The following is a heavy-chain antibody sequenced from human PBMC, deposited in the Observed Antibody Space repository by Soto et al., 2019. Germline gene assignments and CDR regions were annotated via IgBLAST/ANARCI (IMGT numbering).Heavy chain of an antibody. CDR1: GGSISSYY. CDR2: IYYSGST. Sequence: ASETLSLTCTVFGGSISSYYWSWIRQPPGKGLEWIGYIYYSGSTNYNPSLKSRVTISVDTSKNQFSLKLSSVTAADTAVYYCARLVGIAARPGDYYYYYGMDVWGQGTTVTVSS. J-gene: IGHJ6*02. V-gene: IGHV4-59*01. CDR3: ARLVGIAARPGDYYYYYGMDV. D-gene: IGHD6-6*01.